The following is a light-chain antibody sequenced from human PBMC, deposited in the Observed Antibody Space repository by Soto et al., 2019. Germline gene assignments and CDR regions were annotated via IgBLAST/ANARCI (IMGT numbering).Light chain of an antibody. CDR1: SSDVGGYNY. CDR2: EVS. J-gene: IGLJ2*01. CDR3: SSSAGRNNLL. Sequence: QSALTQPPSASGSPGQSVTISCTGTSSDVGGYNYVSWYQQHPGKAPKLMIYEVSKRPSGVPDRFSGSKSGNTASLTVSGLQDEDEADYYCSSSAGRNNLLFGGGTKLTVL. V-gene: IGLV2-8*01.